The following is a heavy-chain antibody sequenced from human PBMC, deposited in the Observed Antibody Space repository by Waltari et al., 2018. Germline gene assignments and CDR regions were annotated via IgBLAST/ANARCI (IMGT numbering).Heavy chain of an antibody. Sequence: EVQLVESGGGLVQPGRSLRLSCTASGFTFGDYAMSWVSQAPGKGLAGVGVIRSKAYGGTTEYAASVKGRFTISRDDSKSIAYLQMNSLKTEDTAVYYCTRDAVADPYYYYYYYMDVWGKGTTVTVSS. V-gene: IGHV3-49*04. J-gene: IGHJ6*03. CDR1: GFTFGDYA. CDR2: IRSKAYGGTT. CDR3: TRDAVADPYYYYYYYMDV. D-gene: IGHD6-19*01.